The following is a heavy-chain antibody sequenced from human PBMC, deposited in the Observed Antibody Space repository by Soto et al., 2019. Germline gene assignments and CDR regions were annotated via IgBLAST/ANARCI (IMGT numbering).Heavy chain of an antibody. V-gene: IGHV4-31*03. CDR2: IYYSGST. CDR1: GGSIRSDGYY. CDR3: ARVVRMVARYYFDY. J-gene: IGHJ4*02. Sequence: SETLSLTCTVSGGSIRSDGYYWSWIRQHPGKGLEWIGYIYYSGSTYYNPYYSGGTYYSPSLKSRVTISGDTSNNHFSLILNSVTAADTAVYYCARVVRMVARYYFDYWGQGTLVTVSS. D-gene: IGHD5-12*01.